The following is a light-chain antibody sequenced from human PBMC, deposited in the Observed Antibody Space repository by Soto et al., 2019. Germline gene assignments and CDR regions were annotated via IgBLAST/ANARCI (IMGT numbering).Light chain of an antibody. V-gene: IGLV2-14*03. Sequence: SVLTQPASVSGSPGQSITISCTGTSSDVGGYNYVSWYQQHPGKAPKLMISDVSNRPSGVSNRFSGSKSGNTASLTISGLQAEDEADYYCSPYSSSSTPYLFGSGTKVTVL. CDR3: SPYSSSSTPYL. CDR1: SSDVGGYNY. J-gene: IGLJ1*01. CDR2: DVS.